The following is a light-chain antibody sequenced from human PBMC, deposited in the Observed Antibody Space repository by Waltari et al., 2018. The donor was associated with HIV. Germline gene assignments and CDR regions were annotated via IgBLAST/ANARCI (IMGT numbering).Light chain of an antibody. CDR3: QVWASGVV. Sequence: YELTQPLSVSVALGQTATITCKRDNIGSKNVHWYQHKPGQAPVVVIQRDTSRPSGIPDRFSGSNSGNTATLTSSRVQAGDEADYYCQVWASGVVFGGGTKLTVL. CDR1: NIGSKN. V-gene: IGLV3-9*01. J-gene: IGLJ3*02. CDR2: RDT.